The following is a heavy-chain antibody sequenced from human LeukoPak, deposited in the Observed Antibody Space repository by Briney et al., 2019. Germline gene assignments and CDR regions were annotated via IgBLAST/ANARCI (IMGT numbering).Heavy chain of an antibody. CDR1: GFTFSSYE. CDR2: ISSGSTYI. J-gene: IGHJ4*02. Sequence: GRSLRLSCAASGFTFSSYEMNWVRQAPGKGLEWVSSISSGSTYIYYADSVRGRFTISRDNAKNSLYLQMTSLGAEDTAVYYCARDRGGGDIIFDYWGQGTLVTVSS. D-gene: IGHD2-21*02. CDR3: ARDRGGGDIIFDY. V-gene: IGHV3-48*03.